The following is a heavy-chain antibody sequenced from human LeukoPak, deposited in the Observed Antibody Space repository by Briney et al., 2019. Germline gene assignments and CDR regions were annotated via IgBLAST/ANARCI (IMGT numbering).Heavy chain of an antibody. CDR1: GYTFTSNY. CDR2: IYPRDGST. Sequence: ASVKVSCKASGYTFTSNYIHWVRQAPGQGLEWMGMIYPRDGSTSYAQKFQGRVTVTRDTSMSTVHMELSGLRSEDTAVYYCARDQEGFDYWGQGTLVTVSS. CDR3: ARDQEGFDY. J-gene: IGHJ4*02. V-gene: IGHV1-46*01.